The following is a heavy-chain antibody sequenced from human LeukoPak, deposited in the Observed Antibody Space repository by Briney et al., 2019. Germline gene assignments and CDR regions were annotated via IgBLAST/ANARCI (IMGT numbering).Heavy chain of an antibody. CDR1: GYSFSSHW. J-gene: IGHJ3*02. Sequence: GESLKISCKGSGYSFSSHWIGWVRQMPGKGLEWMGIIYPVDSDTRYSPSLQGQVTISADKSINTAYLQWSSLKASDTAMYYCARHRYYYDSSGYPSDAFDIWGQGTMVTVSS. CDR3: ARHRYYYDSSGYPSDAFDI. V-gene: IGHV5-51*01. D-gene: IGHD3-22*01. CDR2: IYPVDSDT.